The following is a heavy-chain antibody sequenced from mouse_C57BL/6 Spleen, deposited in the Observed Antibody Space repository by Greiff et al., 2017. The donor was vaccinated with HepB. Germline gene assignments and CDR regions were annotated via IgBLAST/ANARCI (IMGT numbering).Heavy chain of an antibody. V-gene: IGHV1-61*01. Sequence: QVQLQQSGAELVRPGSSVKLSCKASGYTFTSYWMDWVKQRPGQGLEWIGNIYPSDSETHYNQKFKDKATLTVDKSSSTAYMQLSSLTSEDSAVYYCAKVGNQGNYLDYRGQGTTLTVAS. D-gene: IGHD1-1*01. J-gene: IGHJ2*01. CDR1: GYTFTSYW. CDR2: IYPSDSET. CDR3: AKVGNQGNYLDY.